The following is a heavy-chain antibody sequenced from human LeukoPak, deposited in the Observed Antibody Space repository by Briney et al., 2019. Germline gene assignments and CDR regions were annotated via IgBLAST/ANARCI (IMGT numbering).Heavy chain of an antibody. J-gene: IGHJ4*02. Sequence: GASVKVSCKASGYTFTGYHMHWVRQAPGQGLEWMGRIIPILGIANYAQKFQGRVTITADKSTSTAYMELSSLRSEDTAVYYCARGTVGATIDYWGQGTLVTVSS. D-gene: IGHD1-26*01. CDR3: ARGTVGATIDY. CDR1: GYTFTGYH. V-gene: IGHV1-69*04. CDR2: IIPILGIA.